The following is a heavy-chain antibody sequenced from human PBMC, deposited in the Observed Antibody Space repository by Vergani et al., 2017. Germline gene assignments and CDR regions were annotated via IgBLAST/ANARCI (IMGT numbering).Heavy chain of an antibody. CDR3: TRENSFTKGWYPH. J-gene: IGHJ4*02. D-gene: IGHD6-19*01. CDR1: GYTFATDY. CDR2: IHPSDGRT. V-gene: IGHV1-46*03. Sequence: SGAEVKKPGASVKVSCKASGYTFATDYIHWVRQAPGQGLEWMGVIHPSDGRTYYPQKFQGRLTMTRDTSTSTAYMELNSLRPEDTAVYYCTRENSFTKGWYPHWGQGTLVTVSS.